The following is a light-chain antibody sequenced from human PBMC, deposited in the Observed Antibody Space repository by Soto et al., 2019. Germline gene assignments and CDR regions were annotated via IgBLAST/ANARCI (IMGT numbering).Light chain of an antibody. J-gene: IGKJ2*01. CDR2: DVS. CDR3: LQHNSYPHT. CDR1: QTISTF. Sequence: DIQMTQSPSSLSASVGDRVTITCRASQTISTFLNWYQQKPGKAPILLIYDVSSLQTGVPSRFSGSGSGADFTLTISSLQIEDFATYFCLQHNSYPHTFGQGTKLEIK. V-gene: IGKV1-39*01.